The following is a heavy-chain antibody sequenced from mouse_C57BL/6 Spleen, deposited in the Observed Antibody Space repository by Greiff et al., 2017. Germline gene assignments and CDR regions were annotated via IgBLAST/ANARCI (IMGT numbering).Heavy chain of an antibody. CDR2: IYPGSGST. Sequence: QVQIKKRGASLVKPGSSVKMSCKASGYTFTSYWITWVKQRPGQGLEWIGDIYPGSGSTNYNEKFKSKATLTVDTSSSTAYMQLSSLTSEDSAVYYCARGDGAYWGQGTLVTVSA. CDR3: ARGDGAY. J-gene: IGHJ3*01. V-gene: IGHV1-55*01. D-gene: IGHD3-3*01. CDR1: GYTFTSYW.